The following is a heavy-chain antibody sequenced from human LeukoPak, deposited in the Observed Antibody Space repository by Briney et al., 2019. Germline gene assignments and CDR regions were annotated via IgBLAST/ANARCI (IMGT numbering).Heavy chain of an antibody. J-gene: IGHJ4*02. CDR1: GGSFSGYS. V-gene: IGHV4-34*01. CDR2: IKHSGSS. CDR3: AREGRVFGVVIIRLYFDY. Sequence: SETLSLTCAVFGGSFSGYSWSWIRQPPGKGLEWIGEIKHSGSSNYNPSLKSRVTISVDTSKNQFSLKLSSVTAADTAVYYCAREGRVFGVVIIRLYFDYWGQGTLVTVSS. D-gene: IGHD3-3*01.